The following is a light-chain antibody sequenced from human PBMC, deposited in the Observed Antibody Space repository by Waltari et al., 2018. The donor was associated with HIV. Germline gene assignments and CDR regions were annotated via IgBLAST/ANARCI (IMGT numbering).Light chain of an antibody. CDR2: GAS. J-gene: IGKJ5*01. CDR3: QQYCSSPIT. Sequence: EIVLTQSPGTLSLSPGERATLSCRASQSVSGSYLAWYQQKPGQAPRLLIYGASSRATGIPDRFSGSGSGTDFTLTISRLEPEDFAVYYCQQYCSSPITFGQGTRLEIK. V-gene: IGKV3-20*01. CDR1: QSVSGSY.